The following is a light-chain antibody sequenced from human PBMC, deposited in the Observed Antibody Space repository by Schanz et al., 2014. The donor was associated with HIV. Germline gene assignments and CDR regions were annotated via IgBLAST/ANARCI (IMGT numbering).Light chain of an antibody. Sequence: QSVLTQPPSASGTPGQRVTISCSGSSSNVGSNTVNWYQHLPGTAPKLLMYANNQRASGVPDRFSGSGSGTSASLTVSGLQAEDEADYYCTSYGGPNTYVFGSGTKLTVL. CDR2: ANN. CDR3: TSYGGPNTYV. J-gene: IGLJ1*01. CDR1: SSNVGSNT. V-gene: IGLV1-44*01.